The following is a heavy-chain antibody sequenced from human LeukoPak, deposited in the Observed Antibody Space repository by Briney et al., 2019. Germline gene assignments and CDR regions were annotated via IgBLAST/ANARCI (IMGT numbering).Heavy chain of an antibody. Sequence: GGSLRLSCAASGFTFSSYAMSWVRQAPGKGLEWVSAISGSGGSTYYADSVKGRFTISRDNSKNTLYLQMNSLRAEDTAVYYCAKDGYSSGWYVRAFDIWGQGTMVTVSS. J-gene: IGHJ3*02. CDR1: GFTFSSYA. V-gene: IGHV3-23*01. CDR3: AKDGYSSGWYVRAFDI. CDR2: ISGSGGST. D-gene: IGHD6-19*01.